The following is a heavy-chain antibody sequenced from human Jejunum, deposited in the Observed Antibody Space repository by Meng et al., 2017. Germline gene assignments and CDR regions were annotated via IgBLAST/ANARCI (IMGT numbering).Heavy chain of an antibody. CDR2: IYYSGST. CDR3: ARDPTSVVPVAIRNWFDP. J-gene: IGHJ5*02. D-gene: IGHD2-2*01. CDR1: GGSISSRSYY. Sequence: QLRLQESGPGLVKPSETLSLTCTVSGGSISSRSYYWGWIRQPPGKGLEWIGSIYYSGSTYYNPSLKSRVSISVDTSKNQFSLKLSSVTAADTALYYCARDPTSVVPVAIRNWFDPWGQGTLVTVSS. V-gene: IGHV4-39*07.